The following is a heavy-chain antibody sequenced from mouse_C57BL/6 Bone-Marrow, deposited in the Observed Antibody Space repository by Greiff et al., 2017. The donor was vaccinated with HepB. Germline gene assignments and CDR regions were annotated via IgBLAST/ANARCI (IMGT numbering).Heavy chain of an antibody. J-gene: IGHJ1*03. CDR3: ARTLAGTDWYIDV. CDR2: IWWDDDK. Sequence: QVTLKESGPGILQPSQPLSLPCSFPGFSLRTFGMGVGCFLQPSGKGLEWLAHIWWDDDKYYNPALKSRLTISKDTSKNQVFLKIANVDTAETATYYCARTLAGTDWYIDVWGTGTPVTDSS. D-gene: IGHD4-1*01. V-gene: IGHV8-8*01. CDR1: GFSLRTFGMG.